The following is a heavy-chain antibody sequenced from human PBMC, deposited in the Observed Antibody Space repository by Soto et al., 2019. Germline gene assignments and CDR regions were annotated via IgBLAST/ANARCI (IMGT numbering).Heavy chain of an antibody. CDR3: ARDFSIEAAAGIDY. CDR1: GFTFSSYG. J-gene: IGHJ4*02. CDR2: IWYDGSNK. D-gene: IGHD6-13*01. Sequence: SLRLSCAASGFTFSSYGMHWVRQAPGKGLEWVAVIWYDGSNKYYADSVKGRFTISRDNSKNTLYLQMNSLRAEDTAVYYCARDFSIEAAAGIDYWGQGTLVTVSS. V-gene: IGHV3-33*01.